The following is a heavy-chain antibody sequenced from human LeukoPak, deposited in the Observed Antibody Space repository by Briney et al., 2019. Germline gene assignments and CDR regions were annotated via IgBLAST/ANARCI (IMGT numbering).Heavy chain of an antibody. CDR2: INWNGDST. D-gene: IGHD3-16*02. Sequence: GGSLRLSCAASGFTFDDYGMSWVRQAPGKGLDWVSDINWNGDSTGYADSVKGRFTISRDNAKNSLYLQMNSLRAEDTALYYCARRESSYQNYYYYYHMDVWGKGTTVTVSS. J-gene: IGHJ6*03. CDR1: GFTFDDYG. V-gene: IGHV3-20*04. CDR3: ARRESSYQNYYYYYHMDV.